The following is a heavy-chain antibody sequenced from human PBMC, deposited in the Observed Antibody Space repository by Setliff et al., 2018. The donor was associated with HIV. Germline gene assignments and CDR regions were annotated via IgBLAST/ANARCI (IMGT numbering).Heavy chain of an antibody. CDR2: FYPTGSV. J-gene: IGHJ4*02. V-gene: IGHV4-4*09. D-gene: IGHD5-18*01. CDR1: GGSINGYY. Sequence: PSETLSLTCTVSGGSINGYYWSWIRQPPGKGLEWIGCFYPTGSVNYNPSLKSRVTISVDTSKNQFSLEVTSVTAADTAVYYCARHRSGYVYGPQDYWGQGTQVTVSS. CDR3: ARHRSGYVYGPQDY.